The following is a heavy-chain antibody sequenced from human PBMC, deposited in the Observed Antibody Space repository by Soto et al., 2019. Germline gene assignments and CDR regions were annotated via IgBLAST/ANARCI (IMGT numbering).Heavy chain of an antibody. J-gene: IGHJ6*02. Sequence: GGSLRLSCAASGFTFSSYGMHWVRQAPGKGLEWVAVIWYDGSNKYYADSVKGRFTISRDNSKNTLYLQMNSLRAEDTAVYYCVKDLYGDYTGIYYYGMDVWGQGTTVTVSS. CDR1: GFTFSSYG. D-gene: IGHD4-17*01. V-gene: IGHV3-33*06. CDR2: IWYDGSNK. CDR3: VKDLYGDYTGIYYYGMDV.